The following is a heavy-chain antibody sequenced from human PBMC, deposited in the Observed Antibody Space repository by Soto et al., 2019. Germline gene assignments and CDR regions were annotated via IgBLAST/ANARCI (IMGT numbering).Heavy chain of an antibody. V-gene: IGHV1-3*01. CDR3: ARSTYYDFWSGYPAAFDP. CDR2: INAGNGNT. Sequence: ASVXVSCKASGYTFTSYAMHWVRQAPGQRLEWMRWINAGNGNTKYSQKFQGRVTITRDTSASTAYMELSSLRSEDTAVYYCARSTYYDFWSGYPAAFDPWGQGTLVTVSS. CDR1: GYTFTSYA. D-gene: IGHD3-3*01. J-gene: IGHJ5*02.